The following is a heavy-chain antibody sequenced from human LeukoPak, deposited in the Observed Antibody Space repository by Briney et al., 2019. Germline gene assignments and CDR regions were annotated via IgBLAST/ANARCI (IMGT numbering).Heavy chain of an antibody. Sequence: PSQTLSLTCTVSGGSISSGSYYWSWIRQPAGKGLEWIGYVYYTGSTNYNPSLKSRVTISVDASKNQFSLKLSSVTAADTAVYYCARDATGENYFDYWGQGTLVTVSS. D-gene: IGHD7-27*01. CDR2: VYYTGST. CDR1: GGSISSGSYY. J-gene: IGHJ4*02. CDR3: ARDATGENYFDY. V-gene: IGHV4-61*10.